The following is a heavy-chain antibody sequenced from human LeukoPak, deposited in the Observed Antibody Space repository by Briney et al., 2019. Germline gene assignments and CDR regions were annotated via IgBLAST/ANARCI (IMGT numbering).Heavy chain of an antibody. V-gene: IGHV3-53*01. CDR2: IYSGGST. CDR3: ARDKGYYGMDV. J-gene: IGHJ6*02. CDR1: GFTVYSNY. Sequence: GGSLRLSCAASGFTVYSNYMSWVRQAPGKGLEWVSVIYSGGSTYYADSVKGRFTISRDNSKNTLYLQMNSLRAEDTAVYYCARDKGYYGMDVWGQGTTVTVSS.